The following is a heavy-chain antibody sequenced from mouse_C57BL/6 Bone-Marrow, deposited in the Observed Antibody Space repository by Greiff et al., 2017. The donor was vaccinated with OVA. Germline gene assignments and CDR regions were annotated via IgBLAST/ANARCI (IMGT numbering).Heavy chain of an antibody. CDR2: ISYSGST. CDR3: ATGDDYDEFAY. Sequence: EVKLVESGPGLAKPSQTLSLTCSVTGYSITSDYWNWIRKFPGNKLEYMGYISYSGSTYYNPSLKSRIPITRDTSKNQYYLPLNAVTTEDTATYYCATGDDYDEFAYWGQGTLVTVSA. D-gene: IGHD2-4*01. J-gene: IGHJ3*01. V-gene: IGHV3-8*01. CDR1: GYSITSDY.